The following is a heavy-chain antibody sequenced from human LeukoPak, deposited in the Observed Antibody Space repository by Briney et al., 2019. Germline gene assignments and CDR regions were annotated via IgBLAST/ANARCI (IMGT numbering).Heavy chain of an antibody. J-gene: IGHJ4*02. V-gene: IGHV3-33*06. D-gene: IGHD3-22*01. CDR3: AKAFGSSGYYFDY. Sequence: GRSLRLSCAASGFTFSSYGMHWVRQAPGKGLEWVAVIWYDGSNKYYADSVKGRFTISRDNSKNTLYLQMNSLRAEDTAVYYCAKAFGSSGYYFDYWGQGTLVTVSS. CDR2: IWYDGSNK. CDR1: GFTFSSYG.